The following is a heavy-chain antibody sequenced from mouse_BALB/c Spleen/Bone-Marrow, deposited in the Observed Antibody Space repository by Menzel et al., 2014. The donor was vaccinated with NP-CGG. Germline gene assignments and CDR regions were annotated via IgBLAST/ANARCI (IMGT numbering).Heavy chain of an antibody. J-gene: IGHJ3*01. CDR2: IDPANGNT. V-gene: IGHV14-3*02. Sequence: EVKLMESGAELVKPGASVKLSCTASGFNIKDTYMHWVKQRPEQGLEWIGRIDPANGNTKYDPKFQGKATITADTSSNTAYLQLSSLTSEDTAVYYCAGNGNYGAWFAYWGQGTLVTVSA. CDR1: GFNIKDTY. D-gene: IGHD2-1*01. CDR3: AGNGNYGAWFAY.